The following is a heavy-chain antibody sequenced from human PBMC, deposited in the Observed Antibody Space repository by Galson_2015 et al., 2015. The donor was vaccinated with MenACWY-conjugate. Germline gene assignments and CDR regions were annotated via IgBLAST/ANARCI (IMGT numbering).Heavy chain of an antibody. CDR1: GFSLSTSGMC. Sequence: PALVKPTQTLTLTCTFSGFSLSTSGMCVSWIRQPPGKALEWLALLDWDDDKYYSTSLKTRLTISKDTSKNQVVLTMTNMDPVDPATYYCARTRRGYSYGYPLLDYWGQGTLVTVSS. V-gene: IGHV2-70*01. CDR3: ARTRRGYSYGYPLLDY. D-gene: IGHD5-18*01. J-gene: IGHJ4*02. CDR2: LDWDDDK.